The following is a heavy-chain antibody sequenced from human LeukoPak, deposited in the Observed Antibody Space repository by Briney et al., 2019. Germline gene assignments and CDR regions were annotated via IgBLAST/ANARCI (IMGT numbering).Heavy chain of an antibody. Sequence: GGSLRLSCAASEFTFSNYGMHWVRQAPGRGLEWVTFIRYDGSNKYYADSVKGRFTISRDNSKNTLYLQMNSLRPEDTAVYYCAKPVTGPDAFDIWGQGTVVTVSS. J-gene: IGHJ3*02. CDR2: IRYDGSNK. CDR3: AKPVTGPDAFDI. V-gene: IGHV3-30*02. D-gene: IGHD6-19*01. CDR1: EFTFSNYG.